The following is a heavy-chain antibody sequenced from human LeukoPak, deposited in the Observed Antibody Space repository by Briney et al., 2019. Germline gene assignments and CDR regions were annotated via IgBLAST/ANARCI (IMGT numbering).Heavy chain of an antibody. D-gene: IGHD2-15*01. CDR1: GFTVSSYE. J-gene: IGHJ4*02. CDR2: ISSSGSTI. CDR3: AKYCSGGSCRY. V-gene: IGHV3-48*03. Sequence: PGGSLRLSCAASGFTVSSYEMNWVRQAPGKGLEWVSYISSSGSTIYYADSVKGRFTISRDNSKNTLYLQMNSLRAEDTAVYYCAKYCSGGSCRYWDQGTLVTVSS.